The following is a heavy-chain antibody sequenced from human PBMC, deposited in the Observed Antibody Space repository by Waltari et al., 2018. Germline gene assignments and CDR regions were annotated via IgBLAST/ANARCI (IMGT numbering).Heavy chain of an antibody. Sequence: QVQLVQSGAEVKKPGASVKVSCKASGYTFTSYDINWVRQATGQGLEWMGWMNPNRCNTCYSQKFPGRVNMTRNTTISTAYIGLSSLGSEDTAGYYCARGLTGSGQSPWGQGTLVTVSS. CDR3: ARGLTGSGQSP. CDR2: MNPNRCNT. J-gene: IGHJ5*02. V-gene: IGHV1-8*01. D-gene: IGHD3-9*01. CDR1: GYTFTSYD.